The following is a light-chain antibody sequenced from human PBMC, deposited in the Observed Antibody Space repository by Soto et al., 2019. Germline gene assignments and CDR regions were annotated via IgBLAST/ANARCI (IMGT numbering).Light chain of an antibody. Sequence: EIVLTQSPGTLSLSPGERATLSCRASQSVSSSYLAWYQQKPGQAPRLLIYGPSSRATGIPDRFSGSGSGTDFPLTISRLEPEDFAVYSCQQYGSSPITFGQGTRLEI. V-gene: IGKV3-20*01. CDR1: QSVSSSY. CDR3: QQYGSSPIT. CDR2: GPS. J-gene: IGKJ5*01.